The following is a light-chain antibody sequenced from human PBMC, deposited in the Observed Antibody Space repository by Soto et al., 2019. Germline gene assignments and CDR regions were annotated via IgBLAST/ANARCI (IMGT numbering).Light chain of an antibody. J-gene: IGKJ5*01. Sequence: DIQMTQSPSSVSASVGDRVTITCRASQGIDSWLAWYQQKPGKAPKLLIYAASTLQSGVPSRFSGSGSGTDFTLAISSLQPEDFATYYCQPANSFPITFGQGTRLEIK. CDR3: QPANSFPIT. CDR1: QGIDSW. CDR2: AAS. V-gene: IGKV1-12*01.